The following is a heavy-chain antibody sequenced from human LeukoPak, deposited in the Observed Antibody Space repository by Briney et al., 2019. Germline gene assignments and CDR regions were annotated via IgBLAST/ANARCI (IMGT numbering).Heavy chain of an antibody. D-gene: IGHD3-16*02. Sequence: PGGSLRLSCAASGFTFSSYGMHWVRQSPGRGLEWVSFLSFDGSNESYADSLKGRFTISRDNSKDTLYLQMDSLRAEDTALYYCAREEHDYVWGSYRYYYYYGIDVWGQGTTVTVSS. CDR1: GFTFSSYG. CDR2: LSFDGSNE. J-gene: IGHJ6*02. CDR3: AREEHDYVWGSYRYYYYYGIDV. V-gene: IGHV3-30*03.